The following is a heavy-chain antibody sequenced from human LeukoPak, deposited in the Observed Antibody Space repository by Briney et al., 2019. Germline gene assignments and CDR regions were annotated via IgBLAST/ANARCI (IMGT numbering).Heavy chain of an antibody. CDR2: IRYDGSNK. CDR1: GFTFSSYG. J-gene: IGHJ4*02. V-gene: IGHV3-30*02. Sequence: GGSLRLSCAASGFTFSSYGMHWVRQAPGKGLEGVAFIRYDGSNKYYADSVKGRFTISRDNSKNTLYLQMNSLRAEDTAVYYCAKDSYSGSYYGYFDYWGQGTLVTVSS. D-gene: IGHD1-26*01. CDR3: AKDSYSGSYYGYFDY.